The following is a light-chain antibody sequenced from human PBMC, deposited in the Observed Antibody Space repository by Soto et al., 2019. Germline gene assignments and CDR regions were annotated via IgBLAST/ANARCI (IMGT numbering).Light chain of an antibody. CDR1: RPNIGSNT. V-gene: IGLV1-44*01. Sequence: QSVLTRPPSGYSTPRPRVPISCSGSRPNIGSNTVNWYQQLPGTAPKLLIYSNNQRPSGVPDRFSGSKSGTSASLAISGLQPEDEADYYCAAWDDSLNGLYVFGTGTKVTVL. J-gene: IGLJ1*01. CDR2: SNN. CDR3: AAWDDSLNGLYV.